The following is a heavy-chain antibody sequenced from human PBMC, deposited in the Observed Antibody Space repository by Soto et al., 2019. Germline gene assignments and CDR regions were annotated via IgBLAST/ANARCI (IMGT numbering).Heavy chain of an antibody. Sequence: LRLSCAASGFTFSSYEMNWVRQAPGKGLEWVSYISSSGSTIYYADSVKGRFTISRDNAKNSLYLQMNSLRAEDTAVYYCARAWDYYVSSGYYYRSWFDLWGQGTLGTVSS. V-gene: IGHV3-48*03. CDR2: ISSSGSTI. CDR1: GFTFSSYE. J-gene: IGHJ5*02. CDR3: ARAWDYYVSSGYYYRSWFDL. D-gene: IGHD3-22*01.